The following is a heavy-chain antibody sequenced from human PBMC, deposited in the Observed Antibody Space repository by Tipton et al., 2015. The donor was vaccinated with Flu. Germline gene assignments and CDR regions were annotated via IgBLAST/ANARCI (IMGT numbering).Heavy chain of an antibody. CDR3: ARTTYYYGSGSSDY. D-gene: IGHD3-10*01. V-gene: IGHV4-38-2*01. CDR2: ISHSGRT. CDR1: GYSIRSSNYY. J-gene: IGHJ4*02. Sequence: LRLSCAVSGYSIRSSNYYWGWIRQPPGKGLEWIGCISHSGRTYYNPSLKSRVTISVDMAKNQFSQRLSSVTAADTAVYYCARTTYYYGSGSSDYWGQGTLVTVSS.